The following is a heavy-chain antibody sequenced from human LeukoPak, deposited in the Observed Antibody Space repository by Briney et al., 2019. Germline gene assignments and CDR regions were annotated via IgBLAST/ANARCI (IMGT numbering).Heavy chain of an antibody. J-gene: IGHJ5*02. CDR1: GFKFDDYG. Sequence: PGGSLRLSCAASGFKFDDYGMSWVRQAPGKGLEWVCDINWNGAWTGYADSVKGRFTISRDNAKNSLYLQMKSLRAEDTALYYCAGYYYDSSRGFDLWGQGTLVTVSA. CDR2: INWNGAWT. CDR3: AGYYYDSSRGFDL. D-gene: IGHD3-22*01. V-gene: IGHV3-20*04.